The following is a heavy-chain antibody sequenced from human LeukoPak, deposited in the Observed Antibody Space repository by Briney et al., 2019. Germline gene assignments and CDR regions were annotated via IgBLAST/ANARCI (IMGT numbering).Heavy chain of an antibody. Sequence: PGASLRLSCAASGFTFCSYAMSWVRQAPGKGLEWVSAISGSGGSTYYADSVKGRFTISRDNSKNTLYLQMNSLRAEDTAVYYCAKDCSGGSCYFDYWGQGTLVTVSS. D-gene: IGHD2-15*01. CDR1: GFTFCSYA. CDR3: AKDCSGGSCYFDY. V-gene: IGHV3-23*01. J-gene: IGHJ4*02. CDR2: ISGSGGST.